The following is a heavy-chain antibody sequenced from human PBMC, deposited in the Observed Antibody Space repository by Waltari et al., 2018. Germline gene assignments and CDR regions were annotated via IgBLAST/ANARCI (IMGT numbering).Heavy chain of an antibody. Sequence: EVQLVESGGGLVQPGRSLRLSCTASGFTFGDYAMSWVRQAPGKGLEWVGLIRSKAYGGTTEYAASVKGRFTISRDDSKSIAYLQMNSLKTEDTAVYYCTRVQDTAPNNYYYYYYMDVWGKGTTVTVSS. D-gene: IGHD5-18*01. CDR2: IRSKAYGGTT. CDR1: GFTFGDYA. CDR3: TRVQDTAPNNYYYYYYMDV. V-gene: IGHV3-49*04. J-gene: IGHJ6*03.